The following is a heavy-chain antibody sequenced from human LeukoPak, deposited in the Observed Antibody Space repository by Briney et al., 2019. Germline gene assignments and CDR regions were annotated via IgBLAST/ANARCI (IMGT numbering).Heavy chain of an antibody. J-gene: IGHJ4*02. CDR1: GFTFDDYA. CDR3: ARDIAVAGTGD. D-gene: IGHD6-19*01. V-gene: IGHV3-9*01. CDR2: ISWNSGSI. Sequence: GGSLRLSCAASGFTFDDYAMHWVRQAPGKGLEWVSGISWNSGSIGYADSVKGRFTISRDNAKNSLYLQMNSLRAEDTAVYYCARDIAVAGTGDWGQGTLVTVSS.